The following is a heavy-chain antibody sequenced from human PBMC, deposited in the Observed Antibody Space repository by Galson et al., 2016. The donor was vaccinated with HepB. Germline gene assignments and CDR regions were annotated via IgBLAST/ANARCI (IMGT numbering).Heavy chain of an antibody. V-gene: IGHV1-46*01. Sequence: SVKVSCKASGYTFIGHWMHWVRQAPGQGLGWMGIINPRTGATGYAQNFQGRITLTSDTSANTVYMEMSSLRSEDTAVYYCARDRSFADSAWWFDPWGQGTLLIVSS. CDR1: GYTFIGHW. CDR2: INPRTGAT. CDR3: ARDRSFADSAWWFDP. J-gene: IGHJ5*02. D-gene: IGHD3-3*02.